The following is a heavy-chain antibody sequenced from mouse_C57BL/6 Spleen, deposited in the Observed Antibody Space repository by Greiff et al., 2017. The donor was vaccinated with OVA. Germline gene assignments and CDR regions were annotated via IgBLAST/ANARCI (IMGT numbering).Heavy chain of an antibody. V-gene: IGHV1-55*01. CDR2: IYPGSGST. J-gene: IGHJ2*01. CDR3: AVYYDYEGPFDY. D-gene: IGHD2-4*01. CDR1: GYTFTSYW. Sequence: QVQLQQPGAELVKPGASVKMSCKASGYTFTSYWITWVKQRPGQGLEWTGDIYPGSGSTNYNEKFKSKATLTVDTSSSTAYMQRSSLTEEDFAVYSCAVYYDYEGPFDYWGKGTTLTVSA.